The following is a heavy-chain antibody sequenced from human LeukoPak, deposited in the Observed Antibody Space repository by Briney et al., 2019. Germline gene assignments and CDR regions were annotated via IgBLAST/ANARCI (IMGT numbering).Heavy chain of an antibody. J-gene: IGHJ4*02. CDR2: IIPILGIA. CDR3: ARDRGYCSSTSCYSGFSY. D-gene: IGHD2-2*01. CDR1: GGTFSSYT. Sequence: ASVKVSCKASGGTFSSYTISWVRQAPGQGLEWMGRIIPILGIANYAQKFQGRVTITADKSTSTAYMELSSLRSEGTAVYYCARDRGYCSSTSCYSGFSYWGQGTLVTVSS. V-gene: IGHV1-69*04.